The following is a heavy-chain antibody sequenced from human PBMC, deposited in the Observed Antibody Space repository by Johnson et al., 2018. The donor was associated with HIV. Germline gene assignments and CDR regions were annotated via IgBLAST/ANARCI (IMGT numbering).Heavy chain of an antibody. CDR2: IRYDGNSK. CDR3: AKESKWESRTPHAFDM. D-gene: IGHD1-26*01. Sequence: QVQLVESGGGVVQPGGSLRLSCAASGFTFNTYGMDWVRQAPGKGLEWVAFIRYDGNSKYYIDSVKGRFTVSRDNSKKTLYLQMKSLRPADTAVYYCAKESKWESRTPHAFDMWGQGTRVTVSS. V-gene: IGHV3-30*02. J-gene: IGHJ3*02. CDR1: GFTFNTYG.